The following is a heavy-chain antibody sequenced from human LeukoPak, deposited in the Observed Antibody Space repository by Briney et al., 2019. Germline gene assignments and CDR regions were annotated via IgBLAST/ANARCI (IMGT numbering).Heavy chain of an antibody. CDR1: GFTFSSYA. CDR2: ISGSGSST. V-gene: IGHV3-23*01. J-gene: IGHJ4*02. CDR3: AKDVYYYDSSGYYERKGPFNY. Sequence: GGSLRLSCAASGFTFSSYAMSWVRQAPGKGLEWVSTISGSGSSTYYADSVKDRFTISRDNSKNTLYLQMNSLRAEDTAVYYCAKDVYYYDSSGYYERKGPFNYWGQGTLVTVSS. D-gene: IGHD3-22*01.